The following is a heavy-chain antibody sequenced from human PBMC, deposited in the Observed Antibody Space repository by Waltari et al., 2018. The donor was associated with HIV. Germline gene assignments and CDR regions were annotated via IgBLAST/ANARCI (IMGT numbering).Heavy chain of an antibody. J-gene: IGHJ6*02. CDR2: IKQDGSEK. CDR3: ASPSIRAGMDV. D-gene: IGHD2-2*02. CDR1: GFTFSHFW. V-gene: IGHV3-7*01. Sequence: EVQLVESGGGLVQPGGSLRLSCAASGFTFSHFWMSWVRQAPGKGLGWLANIKQDGSEKYYVDSVKGRFTISRDNAKNSLYLQMNSLRAEDTAVYYCASPSIRAGMDVWGQGTTVTVSS.